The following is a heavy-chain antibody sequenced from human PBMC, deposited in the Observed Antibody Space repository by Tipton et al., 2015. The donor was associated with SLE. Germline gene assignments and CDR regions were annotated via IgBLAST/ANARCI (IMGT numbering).Heavy chain of an antibody. CDR2: IYTSGST. CDR1: GGSISSGSYY. Sequence: TLSLTCTVSGGSISSGSYYWSWIRQPAGKGLEWIGRIYTSGSTNYNPPLKSRVTISVDTSKNQFSLKLSSVTAADTAVYYCARDEAAAGNEHWGQGTLVTVSS. J-gene: IGHJ1*01. D-gene: IGHD6-13*01. CDR3: ARDEAAAGNEH. V-gene: IGHV4-61*02.